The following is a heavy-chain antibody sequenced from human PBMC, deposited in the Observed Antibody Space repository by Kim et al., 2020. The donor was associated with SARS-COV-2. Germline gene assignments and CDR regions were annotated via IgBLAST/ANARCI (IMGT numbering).Heavy chain of an antibody. J-gene: IGHJ6*02. D-gene: IGHD3-10*01. CDR1: GFTFSSYA. V-gene: IGHV3-23*01. CDR2: SRDGYDNR. Sequence: GGSLRLSCAASGFTFSSYAMIWVRQAPGKGLEWVSASRDGYDNRYYADSVKGRFTISRDNSKNTLYLQMSSLRGEDTAVYYCAKGTGSGTYLTDYTMDVWGQGTTVTVSS. CDR3: AKGTGSGTYLTDYTMDV.